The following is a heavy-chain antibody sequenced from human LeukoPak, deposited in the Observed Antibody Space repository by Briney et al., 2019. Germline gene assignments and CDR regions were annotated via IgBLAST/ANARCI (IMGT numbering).Heavy chain of an antibody. CDR3: ARDRYTIFGVVQNWFDP. J-gene: IGHJ5*02. V-gene: IGHV4-4*07. D-gene: IGHD3-3*01. Sequence: SETLSLTCTVSGGSLSSYYWSWIRPPAGKGLEWIGRIYTSGSTNYNPSLKSRVTMSVDTSKTQCSLKLSSVTAADTAVYYCARDRYTIFGVVQNWFDPWGQGTLVTVSS. CDR1: GGSLSSYY. CDR2: IYTSGST.